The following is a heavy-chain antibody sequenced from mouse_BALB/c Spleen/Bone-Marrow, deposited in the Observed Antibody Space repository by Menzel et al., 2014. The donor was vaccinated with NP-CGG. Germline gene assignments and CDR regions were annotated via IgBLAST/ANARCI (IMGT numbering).Heavy chain of an antibody. Sequence: KQSGSELVRPGTSVKLSCKASGYTFTSYWMHWVKQRPGQGLEWIGNIYPFSGSSNYDEKFKSKATLTVDTSSSTAYMQLISLTSEDSAVYYCTRSPITTVAAETMDCWGQGTSVTVSS. CDR3: TRSPITTVAAETMDC. J-gene: IGHJ4*01. V-gene: IGHV1S22*01. CDR2: IYPFSGSS. CDR1: GYTFTSYW. D-gene: IGHD1-1*01.